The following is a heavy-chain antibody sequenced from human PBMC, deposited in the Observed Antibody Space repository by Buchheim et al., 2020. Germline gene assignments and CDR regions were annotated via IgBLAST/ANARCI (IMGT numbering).Heavy chain of an antibody. J-gene: IGHJ4*02. V-gene: IGHV3-30*04. CDR3: ARVGDSSSWYSSFDY. Sequence: QVQLVESGGGVVQPGRSLRLSCAASGFTFSSYAMHWVRQAPGKGLEWVAVISYDGSNKYYADSVKGRFTISRDNSKNTLYLQMNSLRAEDTAVYYCARVGDSSSWYSSFDYWGQGTL. CDR1: GFTFSSYA. D-gene: IGHD6-13*01. CDR2: ISYDGSNK.